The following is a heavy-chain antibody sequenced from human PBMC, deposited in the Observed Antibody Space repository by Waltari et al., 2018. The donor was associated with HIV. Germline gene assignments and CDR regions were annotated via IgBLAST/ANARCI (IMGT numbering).Heavy chain of an antibody. D-gene: IGHD5-18*01. CDR1: GGSFSGYY. Sequence: QVQLQQWGAGLLKPSETLSLTCAVYGGSFSGYYLSWIRPPPGKGLEWIGEINHSGSTNYNPSLKSRVTISVDTSKNQFSLKLSSVTAADTAVYYCAREPGYSYGYYFDYWGQGTLVTVSS. CDR3: AREPGYSYGYYFDY. CDR2: INHSGST. V-gene: IGHV4-34*01. J-gene: IGHJ4*02.